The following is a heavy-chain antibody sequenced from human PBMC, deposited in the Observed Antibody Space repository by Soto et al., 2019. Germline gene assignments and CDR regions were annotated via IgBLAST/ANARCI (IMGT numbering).Heavy chain of an antibody. CDR2: IYYSGST. CDR3: ARLFTSYYGSGRYYNRGFDP. J-gene: IGHJ5*02. Sequence: SETLSLTCTVSGGSTSSYYWSWIRQPPGKGLEWIGYIYYSGSTNYNPSLKSRVTMSLDTSKNQFSLKLSSVTAADTAVYYCARLFTSYYGSGRYYNRGFDPWGQGTLVTVSS. V-gene: IGHV4-59*01. D-gene: IGHD3-10*01. CDR1: GGSTSSYY.